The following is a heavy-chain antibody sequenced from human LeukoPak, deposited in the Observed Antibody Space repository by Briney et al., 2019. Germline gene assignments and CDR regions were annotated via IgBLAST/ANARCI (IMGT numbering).Heavy chain of an antibody. Sequence: SETLSLTCTVSGGSISSSSYYWGWIRQPPGKGLEWIGSIYYSGSTYYNPSLKSRVTISVDTSKNQFSLKLSSVTAADTAVYYCARHAVYYYGSGSTLTSNFDYWGQGTLVTVSS. CDR3: ARHAVYYYGSGSTLTSNFDY. CDR2: IYYSGST. CDR1: GGSISSSSYY. D-gene: IGHD3-10*01. V-gene: IGHV4-39*01. J-gene: IGHJ4*02.